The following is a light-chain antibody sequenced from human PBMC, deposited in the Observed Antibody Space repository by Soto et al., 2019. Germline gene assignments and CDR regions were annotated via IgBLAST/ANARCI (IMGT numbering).Light chain of an antibody. CDR1: SNDVGTYNL. Sequence: QSALTQPASVSGSPGQSITLSCTGTSNDVGTYNLVSWYQQHPGKAPKLIIFEGFKRPSGVSNRFSGSKSGNTASLTISGLQAEDVADYYCSSYAGSTTYVFGTGTKVTVL. CDR2: EGF. J-gene: IGLJ1*01. V-gene: IGLV2-23*01. CDR3: SSYAGSTTYV.